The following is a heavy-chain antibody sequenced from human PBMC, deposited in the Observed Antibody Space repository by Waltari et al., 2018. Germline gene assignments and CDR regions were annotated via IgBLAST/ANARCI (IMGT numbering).Heavy chain of an antibody. CDR3: ATTHMRDYYMDV. V-gene: IGHV4-39*01. CDR2: IHYSGST. J-gene: IGHJ6*03. CDR1: GGSISSSSYY. Sequence: QLQLQESGPGLVKPSETLSLTCTVSGGSISSSSYYLGWTRQPPGKGLEWIGSIHYSGSTYYNLSLNSRVTISVDTSKNPFSLKLSSVTAADTAVYYCATTHMRDYYMDVWGKGTTVTVSS.